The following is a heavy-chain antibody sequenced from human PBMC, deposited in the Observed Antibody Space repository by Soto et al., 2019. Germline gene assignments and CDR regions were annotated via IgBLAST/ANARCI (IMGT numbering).Heavy chain of an antibody. Sequence: ASVKVSCKASGYTFTSYDINWVRQATGQGLEWMGWMNPNSGNTGYAQKFQGRVTMTRNTSISTAYMELSSLRSEDTAVYYCARGRSHCSSTSCPDDYWGQGTLVTVSS. CDR3: ARGRSHCSSTSCPDDY. CDR1: GYTFTSYD. CDR2: MNPNSGNT. D-gene: IGHD2-2*01. J-gene: IGHJ4*02. V-gene: IGHV1-8*01.